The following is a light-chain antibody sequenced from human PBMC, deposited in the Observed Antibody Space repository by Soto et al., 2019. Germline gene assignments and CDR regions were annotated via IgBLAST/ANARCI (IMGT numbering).Light chain of an antibody. CDR2: QVS. Sequence: QSVLTHPASVSWSPGQSITISCTGTSSDVGGFNYVSWFQQIPGKTPKLIIYQVSHRPSGVSVRFSGSKSGNTASLTISGLRAEDEADYYCNSYTSTDTPYVFGTGTKVTVL. CDR3: NSYTSTDTPYV. J-gene: IGLJ1*01. CDR1: SSDVGGFNY. V-gene: IGLV2-14*01.